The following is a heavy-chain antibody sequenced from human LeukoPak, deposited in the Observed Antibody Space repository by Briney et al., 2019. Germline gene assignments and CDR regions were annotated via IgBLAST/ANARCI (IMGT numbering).Heavy chain of an antibody. V-gene: IGHV3-23*01. J-gene: IGHJ4*02. CDR1: GFTFSSYA. D-gene: IGHD6-19*01. CDR2: ISGSGGST. CDR3: AKGNRAVAGPFDY. Sequence: PGGSLRLSCAASGFTFSSYAMSWVRQAPGKGLEGVSAISGSGGSTYYAASVKGRFTISRDNSKNTLYLQMNSLRAEDTAVYYCAKGNRAVAGPFDYWGQGTLVTVSS.